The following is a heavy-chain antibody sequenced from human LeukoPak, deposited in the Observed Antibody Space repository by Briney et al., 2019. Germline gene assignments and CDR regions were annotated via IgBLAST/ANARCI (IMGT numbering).Heavy chain of an antibody. V-gene: IGHV3-21*01. CDR3: ARDHLPAAHQEYYFDY. D-gene: IGHD6-25*01. J-gene: IGHJ4*02. CDR2: ISSSSSYI. Sequence: GGSLRLSCAASGFTFSSYSMNWVRQAPGKGLEWVSSISSSSSYIYYADSVKGRFTISRDNAKNSLYLQMNSLRAEDTAVYYCARDHLPAAHQEYYFDYWGQGTLVTVSS. CDR1: GFTFSSYS.